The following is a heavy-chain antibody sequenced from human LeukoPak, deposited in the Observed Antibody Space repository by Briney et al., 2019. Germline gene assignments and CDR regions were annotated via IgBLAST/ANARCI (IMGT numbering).Heavy chain of an antibody. CDR2: IKEDGSDK. D-gene: IGHD1/OR15-1a*01. J-gene: IGHJ6*03. CDR3: ARELAPTSTNNPHFYYPMDV. V-gene: IGHV3-7*01. Sequence: GGSLRLSCAASGFIFSSYWMAWVRQAPGKGLDWVANIKEDGSDKNYVESLKGRFTISRDTAKNSLYLQMDSLRAEDTAVYYCARELAPTSTNNPHFYYPMDVWGKGTTVTVSS. CDR1: GFIFSSYW.